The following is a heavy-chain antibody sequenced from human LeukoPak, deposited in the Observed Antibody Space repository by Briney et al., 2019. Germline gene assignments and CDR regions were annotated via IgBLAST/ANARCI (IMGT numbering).Heavy chain of an antibody. CDR1: GFTFSSYA. CDR3: AKDKSKLTMVRGDDI. D-gene: IGHD3-10*01. J-gene: IGHJ3*02. V-gene: IGHV3-23*01. CDR2: ISGSGGST. Sequence: GGSLRLSCAASGFTFSSYAMSWVRQAPGKGLEWVSAISGSGGSTYYADSVKGRFTISRDNSKNTLYLQMNGLRAEDTAVYYCAKDKSKLTMVRGDDIWGQGTMVTVSS.